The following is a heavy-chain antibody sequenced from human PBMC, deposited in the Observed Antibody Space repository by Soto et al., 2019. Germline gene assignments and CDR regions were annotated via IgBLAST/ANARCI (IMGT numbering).Heavy chain of an antibody. V-gene: IGHV1-24*01. CDR3: ATPGLGLRFFESLRLHDAFDI. J-gene: IGHJ3*02. CDR1: GYTLTELS. D-gene: IGHD3-3*01. CDR2: FDPEDGET. Sequence: ASVKVSCKVSGYTLTELSMHWVRQAPGKGLEWMGGFDPEDGETIYAQKFQGRVTMTEDTSTDTAYMELSSLRSEDTAVYYCATPGLGLRFFESLRLHDAFDIWGQGTMGTVSS.